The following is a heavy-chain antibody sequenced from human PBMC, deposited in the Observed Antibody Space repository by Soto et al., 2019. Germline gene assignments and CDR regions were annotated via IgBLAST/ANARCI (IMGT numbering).Heavy chain of an antibody. Sequence: SQTLSLTCAISGDSVSSNSAAWNWIRQSPSRGLEWLGRTYYRSKWYNDYAVSVKSRITINPDTSKNQFSLQLNSVTPEDTAVYYCASSYSSGWFSYYYYSYGVDVWGQGTTVNASS. V-gene: IGHV6-1*01. CDR2: TYYRSKWYN. J-gene: IGHJ6*01. CDR1: GDSVSSNSAA. CDR3: ASSYSSGWFSYYYYSYGVDV. D-gene: IGHD6-19*01.